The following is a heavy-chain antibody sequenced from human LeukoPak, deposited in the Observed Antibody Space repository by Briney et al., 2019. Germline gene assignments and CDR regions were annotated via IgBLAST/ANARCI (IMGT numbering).Heavy chain of an antibody. D-gene: IGHD2-8*01. J-gene: IGHJ4*02. CDR1: GFTFDDYG. V-gene: IGHV3-48*01. CDR3: ARDSGFSYAGFFDY. CDR2: ISSSSSTI. Sequence: GGSLRLSCAASGFTFDDYGTSWVRQAPGKGPEWVSYISSSSSTIYYADSVKGRFTISRDNAKNSLYLQMNSLRAEDTAVYYCARDSGFSYAGFFDYWGQGTLVTVSS.